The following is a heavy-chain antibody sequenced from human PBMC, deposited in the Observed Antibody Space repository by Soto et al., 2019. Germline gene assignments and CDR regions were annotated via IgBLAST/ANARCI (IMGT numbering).Heavy chain of an antibody. CDR2: IYYTGAT. Sequence: PSETLSLTCTVSGGSISNAKYYWSWIRQHPGKGLEWIGYIYYTGATYYSPSLESRVAISVDTSQNQFSLKLGPVTAADTAVYFCARASIWRCVDRSCPAWFDPWGQGTLVTVSS. CDR1: GGSISNAKYY. V-gene: IGHV4-31*03. J-gene: IGHJ5*02. CDR3: ARASIWRCVDRSCPAWFDP. D-gene: IGHD1-26*01.